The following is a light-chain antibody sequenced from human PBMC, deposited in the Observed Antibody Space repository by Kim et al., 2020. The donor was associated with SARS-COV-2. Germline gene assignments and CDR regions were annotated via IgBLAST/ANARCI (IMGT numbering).Light chain of an antibody. Sequence: PGERATLSCRASQSVSSSYIAWYQQKPGQAPRLVIYGASTRATCIPDRFSGSGAGTDFTLTISRLEPEDFAVYYCQQFGSSFGPGTKVDIK. CDR1: QSVSSSY. CDR3: QQFGSS. CDR2: GAS. J-gene: IGKJ3*01. V-gene: IGKV3-20*01.